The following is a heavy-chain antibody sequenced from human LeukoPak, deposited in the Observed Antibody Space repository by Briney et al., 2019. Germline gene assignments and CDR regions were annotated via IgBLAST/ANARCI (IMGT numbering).Heavy chain of an antibody. CDR3: AREDRVGIAVAGTANWFDP. D-gene: IGHD6-19*01. Sequence: SVKVSCKASGYTFTGYYMHWVRQAPGQGLEWMGGIIPIFGTANYAQKFQGRVTITADESTSTAYMELSSLRSEDTAVYYCAREDRVGIAVAGTANWFDPWGQGTLVTVSP. CDR2: IIPIFGTA. V-gene: IGHV1-69*13. J-gene: IGHJ5*02. CDR1: GYTFTGYY.